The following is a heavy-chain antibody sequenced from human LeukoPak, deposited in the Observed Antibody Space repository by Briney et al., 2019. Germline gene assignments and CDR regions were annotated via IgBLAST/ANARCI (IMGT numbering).Heavy chain of an antibody. CDR2: ISGSGGTT. Sequence: GGSLRLSCVASGLTFSSYAMSWVRQAPGKGLDWVSGISGSGGTTYSADSVKGRFTSSRDNSKNTLFLQMNSLRAEDTAVYYCAKETYSSGWYPYFDYWGQGTLVTVSS. D-gene: IGHD6-19*01. J-gene: IGHJ4*02. CDR1: GLTFSSYA. V-gene: IGHV3-23*01. CDR3: AKETYSSGWYPYFDY.